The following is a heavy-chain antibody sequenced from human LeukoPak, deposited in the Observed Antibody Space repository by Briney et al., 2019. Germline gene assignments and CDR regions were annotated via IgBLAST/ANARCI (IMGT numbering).Heavy chain of an antibody. CDR1: GGSISSYY. D-gene: IGHD1-26*01. CDR2: VYSSGST. CDR3: ARLVGATGDFDI. V-gene: IGHV4-4*07. J-gene: IGHJ3*02. Sequence: SETLSLTCTVSGGSISSYYWSWIRQAAGKGLEWIGRVYSSGSTNYNPSLKSRVTISVDTSKNQFSLKLSSVTAADTAVYYCARLVGATGDFDIWGQGTLVTVSS.